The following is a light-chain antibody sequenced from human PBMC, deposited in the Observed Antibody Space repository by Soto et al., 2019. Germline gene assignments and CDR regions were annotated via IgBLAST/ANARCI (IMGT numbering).Light chain of an antibody. J-gene: IGKJ1*01. Sequence: ENVFSQSPGTLSFSPGERGTLSCRASQSVSSSYLAWYQQKPGQAPRLLIYGASIRATGIPDRFSGSGSGTDFTLTISRLEPEDFAVYYCQQYHNSLWTFGQGTKVDIK. V-gene: IGKV3-20*01. CDR3: QQYHNSLWT. CDR1: QSVSSSY. CDR2: GAS.